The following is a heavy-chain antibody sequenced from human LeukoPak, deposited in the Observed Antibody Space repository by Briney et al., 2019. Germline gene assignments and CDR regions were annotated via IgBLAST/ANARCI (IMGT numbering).Heavy chain of an antibody. Sequence: GGSLRLSCAASGFTFSSYSMNWVRQAPGKGLEWVSSISSSSSYIYYADSVKGRFTISRDNAENSLYLQMNSLRAEDTAVYYCARDLGDGYKPPYFDYWGQGTLVTVSS. V-gene: IGHV3-21*01. CDR1: GFTFSSYS. J-gene: IGHJ4*02. D-gene: IGHD5-24*01. CDR2: ISSSSSYI. CDR3: ARDLGDGYKPPYFDY.